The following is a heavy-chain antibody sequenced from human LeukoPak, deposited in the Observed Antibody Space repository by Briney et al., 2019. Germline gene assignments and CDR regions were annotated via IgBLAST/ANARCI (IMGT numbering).Heavy chain of an antibody. CDR3: ARVAGGMAAMNFDY. CDR1: GGTFSSYA. CDR2: IIPIFGTA. V-gene: IGHV1-69*05. J-gene: IGHJ4*02. D-gene: IGHD5-24*01. Sequence: SVKVSCKASGGTFSSYAISWVRQAPGQGLEWMGGIIPIFGTANYAQEFQGRVTITTDESTSTAYMELSSLRSEDTAVYYCARVAGGMAAMNFDYWGQGTLVTVSS.